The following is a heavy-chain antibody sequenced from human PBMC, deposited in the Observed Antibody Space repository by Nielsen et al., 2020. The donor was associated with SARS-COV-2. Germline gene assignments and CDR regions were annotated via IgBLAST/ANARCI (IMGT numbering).Heavy chain of an antibody. CDR3: ARGGQLWLHFDY. J-gene: IGHJ4*02. CDR2: ILPTFGPV. D-gene: IGHD5-18*01. Sequence: SVKVSCKASGDTFSTSSITWVRQAPGQGLEWMGGILPTFGPVNAAQKFQGRLTITADESTSTAYMYLNSLRSEDSAVYYCARGGQLWLHFDYWGQGTLVTVSS. CDR1: GDTFSTSS. V-gene: IGHV1-69*13.